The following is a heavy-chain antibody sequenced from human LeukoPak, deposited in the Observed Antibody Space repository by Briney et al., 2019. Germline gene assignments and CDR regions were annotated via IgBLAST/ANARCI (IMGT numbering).Heavy chain of an antibody. J-gene: IGHJ3*02. D-gene: IGHD6-19*01. Sequence: SETLSLTCTVSGGSISSYYWSWIRQPAGKGLEWIGGIYTSGSTNYNPSLKSRVTMSVDTSKNQFSLKLSSVTAADTAVYYCARARVAVAAFDAFDIWGQGTMVTVSS. CDR2: IYTSGST. CDR3: ARARVAVAAFDAFDI. V-gene: IGHV4-4*07. CDR1: GGSISSYY.